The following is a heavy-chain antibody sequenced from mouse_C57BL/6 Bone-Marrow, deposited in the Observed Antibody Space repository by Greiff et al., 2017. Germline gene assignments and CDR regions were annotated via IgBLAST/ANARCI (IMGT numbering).Heavy chain of an antibody. V-gene: IGHV1-55*01. CDR1: GYTFTSYW. CDR2: IYPGSGST. D-gene: IGHD3-2*02. CDR3: ARQLRLPSCAY. Sequence: VQLQQSGAELVKPGASVKMSCTASGYTFTSYWITWVKQRPGQGLEWIGDIYPGSGSTNYNEKFKSKATLTVDTSSSTAYMQLSSLTSEDSAVYYCARQLRLPSCAYWGQGTLVTVSA. J-gene: IGHJ3*01.